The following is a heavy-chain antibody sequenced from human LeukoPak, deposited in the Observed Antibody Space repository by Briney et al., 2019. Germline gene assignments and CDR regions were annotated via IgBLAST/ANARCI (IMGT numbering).Heavy chain of an antibody. D-gene: IGHD3-22*01. CDR3: ARGRRKTYYDDSSGGFPYCFDY. V-gene: IGHV4-30-4*07. CDR2: FYYTGNT. J-gene: IGHJ4*02. Sequence: SQTLSLTCAVSGGSLSIGGYSWTWIRQPRGRGLEWIGYFYYTGNTYYNPSGKSRVTKTLDPSKNHFSLRQSSVTAADTAVYYCARGRRKTYYDDSSGGFPYCFDYWGEATLVSVSS. CDR1: GGSLSIGGYS.